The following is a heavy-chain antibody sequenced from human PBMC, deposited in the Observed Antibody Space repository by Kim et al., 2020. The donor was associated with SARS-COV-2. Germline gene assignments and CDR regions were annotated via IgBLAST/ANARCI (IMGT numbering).Heavy chain of an antibody. Sequence: SETLSLTCTVSGGSISSYYWSWIRQPPGKGLEWIGYIYYSGSTNYNPSLKSRVTISVDTSKNQFSLKLSSVTAADTAVYYCARDRRYSGYDKANYYYYYYGMDVWGQGTTVTVSS. CDR1: GGSISSYY. CDR3: ARDRRYSGYDKANYYYYYYGMDV. D-gene: IGHD5-12*01. V-gene: IGHV4-59*01. J-gene: IGHJ6*02. CDR2: IYYSGST.